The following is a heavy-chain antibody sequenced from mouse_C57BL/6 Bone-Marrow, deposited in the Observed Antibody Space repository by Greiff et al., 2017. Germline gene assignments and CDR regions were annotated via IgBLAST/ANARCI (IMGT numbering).Heavy chain of an antibody. CDR1: GYSITSGYY. CDR2: ISYDGSN. D-gene: IGHD1-1*01. Sequence: DVHLVESGPGLVKPSQSLSLTCSVTGYSITSGYYWNWIRQFPGNKLEWMGYISYDGSNNYNPSLKNRISITRDTSKNQFFLKLNSVTTEDTATYYCARVRWGVVADYFDYWGQGTTLTVSS. V-gene: IGHV3-6*01. CDR3: ARVRWGVVADYFDY. J-gene: IGHJ2*01.